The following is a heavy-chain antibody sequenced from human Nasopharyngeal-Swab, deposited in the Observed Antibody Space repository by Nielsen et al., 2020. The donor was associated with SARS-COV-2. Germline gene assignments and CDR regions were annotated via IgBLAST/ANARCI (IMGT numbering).Heavy chain of an antibody. CDR3: TTLDDNSGYFGQ. D-gene: IGHD3-22*01. J-gene: IGHJ4*02. Sequence: GGSLRLSCAASGFTFSHAWMTWVRQAPGKGLEWVGRINIKTDGGTTDYAAPAKGRFIISRDDSKNTLYLQMNSLKTEDTAVYYCTTLDDNSGYFGQWGQGTLVTVSS. CDR2: INIKTDGGTT. CDR1: GFTFSHAW. V-gene: IGHV3-15*01.